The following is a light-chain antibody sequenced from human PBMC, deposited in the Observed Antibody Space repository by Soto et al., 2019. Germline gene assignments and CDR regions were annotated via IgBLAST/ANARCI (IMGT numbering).Light chain of an antibody. CDR1: QSISSW. CDR3: QQYNSYPWT. J-gene: IGKJ1*01. Sequence: DIKMTQSPSTLSASVGGRVTITCRASQSISSWLAWYQQKPGKAPKLLIYKASSLESGVPSRFSGSGSGTEFTLTISSLQPDDFAIYYCQQYNSYPWTFGQGTKVEIK. V-gene: IGKV1-5*03. CDR2: KAS.